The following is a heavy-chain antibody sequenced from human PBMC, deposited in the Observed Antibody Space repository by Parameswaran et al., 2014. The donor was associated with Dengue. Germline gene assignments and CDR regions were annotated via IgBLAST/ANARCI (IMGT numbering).Heavy chain of an antibody. V-gene: IGHV4-59*01. J-gene: IGHJ6*02. CDR1: AISSA. Sequence: AISSARWIRQPPGKGLEWIGYIYYSGSTNYNPSLKSRVTISVDTSKNQFSLKLSSVTAADTAVYYCARNEVEGDGYNWNYYYYYGMDVWGQGTTVTVSS. CDR2: IYYSGST. D-gene: IGHD5-24*01. CDR3: ARNEVEGDGYNWNYYYYYGMDV.